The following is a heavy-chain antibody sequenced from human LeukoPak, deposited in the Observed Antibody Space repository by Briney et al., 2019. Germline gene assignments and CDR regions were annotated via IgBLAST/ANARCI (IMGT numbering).Heavy chain of an antibody. V-gene: IGHV3-23*01. Sequence: GGSLRLSCTASGFTFRTYAMNWVREAPGKGLEWLSGISGSGNGTYYADSVKGRFTISRDNSKNMVYLQMNSLTVEDAATYYCAKRTMSAFDSWGQGTLLIVSS. J-gene: IGHJ4*02. CDR3: AKRTMSAFDS. CDR1: GFTFRTYA. CDR2: ISGSGNGT. D-gene: IGHD5-24*01.